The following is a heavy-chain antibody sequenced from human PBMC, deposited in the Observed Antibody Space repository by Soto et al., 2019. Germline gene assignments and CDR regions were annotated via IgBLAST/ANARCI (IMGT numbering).Heavy chain of an antibody. V-gene: IGHV4-59*01. J-gene: IGHJ5*02. CDR1: GSSSSGYY. CDR3: ARDIVVVPGSGGWFDP. Sequence: SETLSLTCTVSGSSSSGYYGSWIRQPPGKGLEWIGYIYYSGSTNYNPSLKSRVTISVDTSKNQFSLKLSSVTAADTAVYYCARDIVVVPGSGGWFDPWGQGTLVTVSS. CDR2: IYYSGST. D-gene: IGHD2-2*01.